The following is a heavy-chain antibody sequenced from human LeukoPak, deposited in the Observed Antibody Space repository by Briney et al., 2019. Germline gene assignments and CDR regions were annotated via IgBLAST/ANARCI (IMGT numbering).Heavy chain of an antibody. CDR3: GRGLFAVARYYYYYYMDV. CDR1: GGSISSGDYY. Sequence: SETLSLTCTVSGGSISSGDYYWSWIRQPPGKGLEWIGYIYYSGSTYYNPSLKSRVTISVDTSKNQFSLKLSSVTAADTAVYYCGRGLFAVARYYYYYYMDVWGKGTTVTVSS. D-gene: IGHD2-21*01. V-gene: IGHV4-30-4*08. J-gene: IGHJ6*03. CDR2: IYYSGST.